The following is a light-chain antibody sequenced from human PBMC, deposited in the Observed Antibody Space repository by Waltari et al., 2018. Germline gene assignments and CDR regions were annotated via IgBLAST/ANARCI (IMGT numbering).Light chain of an antibody. V-gene: IGLV2-8*01. CDR3: SSYAATNNLRNV. CDR1: AFKY. Sequence: QSALTQPPSASGSEGQSVTISCTGAFKYVSWYQKHPGNAPKLLIYDVFKRPSGGTDRLSGSQSGDTATLTVSLVQSEDEAVYYCSSYAATNNLRNVFGTGTRLTVL. J-gene: IGLJ1*01. CDR2: DVF.